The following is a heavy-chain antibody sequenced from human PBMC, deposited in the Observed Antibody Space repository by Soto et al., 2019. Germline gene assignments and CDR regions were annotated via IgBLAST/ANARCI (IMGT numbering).Heavy chain of an antibody. CDR1: GDSVSSNSAA. D-gene: IGHD1-7*01. CDR3: AGTTSLQWYYMDV. Sequence: QTLSLTCAISGDSVSSNSAAWNWIRQSPSRGLEWLGRTYYRSRWYNDYAVSVKSRITVNPDTSKNQFSLHLNSVTPEDTAAYYCAGTTSLQWYYMDVWDKETTVTVSS. J-gene: IGHJ6*03. V-gene: IGHV6-1*01. CDR2: TYYRSRWYN.